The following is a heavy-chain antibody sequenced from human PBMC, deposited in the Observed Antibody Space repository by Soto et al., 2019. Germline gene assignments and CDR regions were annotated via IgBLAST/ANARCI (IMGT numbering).Heavy chain of an antibody. J-gene: IGHJ6*02. D-gene: IGHD2-2*02. V-gene: IGHV3-48*02. Sequence: PGGSLRLSCAASGFTFSSYSMNWVRQAPGKGLEWVSYISSSSTIYYADSVKGRFTISRDNAKNSLYLQMNSLRDEDTAVYYCARDASRGIVVVPAAIMNNFNSDSVKQNYGMDVWGQGTTVTVSS. CDR3: ARDASRGIVVVPAAIMNNFNSDSVKQNYGMDV. CDR1: GFTFSSYS. CDR2: ISSSSTI.